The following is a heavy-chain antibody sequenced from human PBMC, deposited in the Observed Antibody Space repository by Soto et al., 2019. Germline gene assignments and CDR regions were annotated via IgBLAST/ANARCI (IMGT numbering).Heavy chain of an antibody. V-gene: IGHV3-21*01. CDR3: ARDRSDDSGGDHIFDD. CDR2: ISSSSSYI. CDR1: GFTFSSYS. Sequence: GGSLRLSCAASGFTFSSYSMNWVRQAPGKGLEWVSSISSSSSYIYYADSVKGRFTISRDNAKNSLYLQMNSLRAEDTAVYSCARDRSDDSGGDHIFDDWGQGTLVTVSS. D-gene: IGHD2-21*01. J-gene: IGHJ4*02.